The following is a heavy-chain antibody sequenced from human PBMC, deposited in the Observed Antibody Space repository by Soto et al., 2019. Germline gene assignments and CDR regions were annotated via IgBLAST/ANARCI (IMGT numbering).Heavy chain of an antibody. V-gene: IGHV1-18*01. J-gene: IGHJ5*02. D-gene: IGHD2-15*01. CDR2: ISAYNGNT. CDR1: GYTFTSYG. Sequence: QVQLVQSGAEVKKPGASVKVSCKASGYTFTSYGISWVRQAPGQGLEWMGWISAYNGNTNDAQKLQGRVTMTTDTPTSTAYRELRSLRSDATAVYYCAGEGDCSGGSCYSNWFDPWGQGTLVTVSS. CDR3: AGEGDCSGGSCYSNWFDP.